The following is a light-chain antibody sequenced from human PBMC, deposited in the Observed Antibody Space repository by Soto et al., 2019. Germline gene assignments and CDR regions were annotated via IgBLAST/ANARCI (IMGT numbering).Light chain of an antibody. CDR2: RTS. J-gene: IGKJ5*01. Sequence: EIVMTQSPATLSVSPGERATLSCRASQSISSNLAWYQQKPGQAPRLLMFRTSSRATGFPARFSGSGSGTEFNLTISSLQSEDFGVYYCQQYNNWLITFGQGTRLEIK. CDR3: QQYNNWLIT. CDR1: QSISSN. V-gene: IGKV3-15*01.